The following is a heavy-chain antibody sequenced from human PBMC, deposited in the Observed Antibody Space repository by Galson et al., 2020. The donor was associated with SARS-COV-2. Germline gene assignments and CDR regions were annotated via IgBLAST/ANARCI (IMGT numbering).Heavy chain of an antibody. V-gene: IGHV4-31*03. CDR1: GDSVSSGYYY. CDR2: TFNSGTT. CDR3: ARDWCGTSCYFDH. Sequence: SETLSLTCTVSGDSVSSGYYYWNWLRQHPGKGLEWIGYTFNSGTTHYNPALRGRASISIDRSENQFSLILSSVTAADTAVYYCARDWCGTSCYFDHWGQGTLVTVSS. D-gene: IGHD2-2*01. J-gene: IGHJ4*02.